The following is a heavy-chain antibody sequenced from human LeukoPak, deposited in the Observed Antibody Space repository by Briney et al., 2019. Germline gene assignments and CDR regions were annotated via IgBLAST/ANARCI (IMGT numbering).Heavy chain of an antibody. CDR3: AICSSTWSGDRPDS. Sequence: GASAKVSCKASGGTFRNYPISWVRQAPGQGLEWMGGILPIFRMTNYAEKFQGRVTITADESTTTAYLELNSLRSEDTAVYYCAICSSTWSGDRPDSWGQGSLVTVSS. D-gene: IGHD2-2*01. CDR2: ILPIFRMT. CDR1: GGTFRNYP. V-gene: IGHV1-69*01. J-gene: IGHJ4*02.